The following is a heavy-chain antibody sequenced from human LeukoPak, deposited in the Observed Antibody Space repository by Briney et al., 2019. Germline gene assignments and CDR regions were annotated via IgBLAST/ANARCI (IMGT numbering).Heavy chain of an antibody. V-gene: IGHV3-23*01. CDR2: MTSSGGST. CDR1: GFTFSTYT. CDR3: ARISGNNYGNFDH. D-gene: IGHD5-18*01. Sequence: PGGSLRLSCAASGFTFSTYTMSWVRQAPGKGLECVSAMTSSGGSTYYVDSVKGRFTISRDNSKNTLYAHMNSLRAEDTAVYYCARISGNNYGNFDHWGQGTLVTVTS. J-gene: IGHJ5*02.